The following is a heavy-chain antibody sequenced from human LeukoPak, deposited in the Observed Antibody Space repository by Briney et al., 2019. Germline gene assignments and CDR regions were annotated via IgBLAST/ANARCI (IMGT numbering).Heavy chain of an antibody. V-gene: IGHV4-59*12. J-gene: IGHJ5*02. CDR1: GGSISSYY. CDR2: FYNSGST. Sequence: SETLSLTCTVSGGSISSYYWTWIRQPPGKGLEWIGYFYNSGSTDYNPSLKSRVTISVDTSNNQFSLKLSSVTAADTAVYYCARGYDFWSGLVGGWFDPWGLGTLVTVSS. D-gene: IGHD3-3*01. CDR3: ARGYDFWSGLVGGWFDP.